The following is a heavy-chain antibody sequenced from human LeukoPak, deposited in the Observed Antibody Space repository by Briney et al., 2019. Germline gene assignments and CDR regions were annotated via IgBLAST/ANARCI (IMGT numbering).Heavy chain of an antibody. CDR2: FDPEDGET. CDR3: ATALIGSGSYFLYYFDY. Sequence: ASVKVSCKVSGYTLTELSMHWVRQAPGKGLEWMGGFDPEDGETIYAQKFRGRVTMTEDTSTDTAYMELSSLRSEDTAVYYCATALIGSGSYFLYYFDYWGQGTLVTVSS. CDR1: GYTLTELS. J-gene: IGHJ4*02. D-gene: IGHD3-10*01. V-gene: IGHV1-24*01.